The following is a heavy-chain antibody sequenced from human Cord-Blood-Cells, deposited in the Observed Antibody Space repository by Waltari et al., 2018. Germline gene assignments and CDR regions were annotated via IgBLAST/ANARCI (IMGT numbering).Heavy chain of an antibody. CDR3: ARAVGYSGYDY. CDR1: GGPISRYY. J-gene: IGHJ4*02. CDR2: IYYSGST. V-gene: IGHV4-59*01. Sequence: QVQLQASGPGLVKPSETLSLTCIVSGGPISRYYCCWIRQPPGKGLEWIGYIYYSGSTNYNPSLKSRVTISVDTSKNQFSLKLSSVTAADTAVYYCARAVGYSGYDYWGQGTLVTVSS. D-gene: IGHD5-12*01.